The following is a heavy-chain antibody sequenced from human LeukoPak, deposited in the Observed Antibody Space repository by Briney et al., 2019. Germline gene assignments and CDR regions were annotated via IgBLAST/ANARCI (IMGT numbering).Heavy chain of an antibody. V-gene: IGHV1-69*04. D-gene: IGHD1-26*01. CDR1: GGTFSSYA. CDR2: IIPILGIA. Sequence: EASVKVSCKASGGTFSSYAISWVRQAPGQGLEWMGRIIPILGIANYAQKFQGRVTITADKSTSTAYMELSSLRSEDTAVYYCARNLNSGSYFGYWGQGTLVTVSS. CDR3: ARNLNSGSYFGY. J-gene: IGHJ4*02.